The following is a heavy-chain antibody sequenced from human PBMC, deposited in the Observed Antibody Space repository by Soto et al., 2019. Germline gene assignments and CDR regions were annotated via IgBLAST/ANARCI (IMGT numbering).Heavy chain of an antibody. CDR1: GYTFTSYG. CDR3: AREMATIRYYYYGMDV. J-gene: IGHJ6*02. CDR2: VSAYIGTT. Sequence: ASVKVSCKASGYTFTSYGISWVRQAPGQGPEWVGWVSAYIGTTYYAQKLQGRVTMTADTSTNTAYMELRSLRSDDTAVYYCAREMATIRYYYYGMDVWGQGTTVTVSS. V-gene: IGHV1-18*01. D-gene: IGHD5-12*01.